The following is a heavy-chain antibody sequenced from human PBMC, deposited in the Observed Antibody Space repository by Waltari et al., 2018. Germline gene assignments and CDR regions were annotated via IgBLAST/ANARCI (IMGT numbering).Heavy chain of an antibody. D-gene: IGHD3-10*02. CDR2: MTRCNIK. CDR3: GRHNQSARGSLINYNYVLDV. Sequence: EVQVVMTGRGRVRPGGSLRLPCASAGFNFSPFEMNWVLQAPGTGLEWGSYMTRCNIKYYAVSVCGRFTLSRDNAKKSPYLEMNGLRHEDPAVYACGRHNQSARGSLINYNYVLDVWGQGTTVTVSS. CDR1: GFNFSPFE. J-gene: IGHJ6*02. V-gene: IGHV3-48*03.